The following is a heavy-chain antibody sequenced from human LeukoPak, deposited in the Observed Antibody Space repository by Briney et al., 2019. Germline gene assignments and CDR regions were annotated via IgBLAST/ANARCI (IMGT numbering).Heavy chain of an antibody. CDR3: ARELRDAFDM. CDR1: GFTVSSNY. J-gene: IGHJ3*02. CDR2: IYSGGST. V-gene: IGHV3-66*01. Sequence: GGSLRLSCAASGFTVSSNYMSWVRQAPGKGLEWVSVIYSGGSTYYADSVKGRFTISRDNSKNTLYLQMNSLRVDDTAVYYCARELRDAFDMWGQGTRVTVS. D-gene: IGHD2-21*01.